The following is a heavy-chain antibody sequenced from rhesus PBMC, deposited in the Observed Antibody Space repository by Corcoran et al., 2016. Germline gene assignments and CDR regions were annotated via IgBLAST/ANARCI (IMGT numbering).Heavy chain of an antibody. D-gene: IGHD2-21*01. J-gene: IGHJ4*01. CDR2: VDPEDGEA. Sequence: EVQLVQSGAEVKKPGASVKISCKASGYTFTDYYVHWVRQAPGKGLEWMGRVDPEDGEAIHAQKFQDRVTITADTSTDTAYMELRSLGSEDTAVYYCARGYCIGSDCYAYFDYWGQGVLVTVSS. CDR1: GYTFTDYY. CDR3: ARGYCIGSDCYAYFDY. V-gene: IGHV1-111*02.